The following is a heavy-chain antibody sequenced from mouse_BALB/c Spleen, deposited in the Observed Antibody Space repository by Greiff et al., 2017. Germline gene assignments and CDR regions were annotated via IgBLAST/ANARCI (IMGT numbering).Heavy chain of an antibody. CDR1: GFTFSDYY. Sequence: EVQRVESGGGLVKPGGSLKLSCAASGFTFSDYYMYWVRQTPEKRLEWVATISDGGSYTYYPDSVKGRFTISRDNAKNNLYLQMSSLKSEDTAMYYCARGDDGYYGYFDYWGQGTTLTVSS. V-gene: IGHV5-4*02. D-gene: IGHD2-3*01. CDR2: ISDGGSYT. CDR3: ARGDDGYYGYFDY. J-gene: IGHJ2*01.